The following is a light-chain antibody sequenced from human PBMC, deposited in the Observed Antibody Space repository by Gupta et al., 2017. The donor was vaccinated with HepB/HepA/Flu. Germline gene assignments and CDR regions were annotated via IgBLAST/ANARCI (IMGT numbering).Light chain of an antibody. J-gene: IGKJ3*01. CDR3: QQYGSSQFT. CDR1: QSVSSSY. CDR2: GAS. V-gene: IGKV3-20*01. Sequence: EIVLTQSPGTLSLSPGERATLSCRASQSVSSSYLAWYQQKPGQAPRLVIYGASSRATGIPDRFSDSGSGTDFTLTISRLEPEDFAVYYCQQYGSSQFTFGPGTKVDIK.